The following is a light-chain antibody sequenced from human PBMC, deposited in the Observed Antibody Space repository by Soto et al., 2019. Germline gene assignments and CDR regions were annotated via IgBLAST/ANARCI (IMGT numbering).Light chain of an antibody. CDR2: TVS. Sequence: DIKIPDSPASLSASVGARVTITCRASHSISNYLNWYQQKPGKAPNLLLHTVSRLQSGVPSRFSGSGSGTNFSLTIIRLQPEDFATYYCQQSYYTPRTFGQGTKVDNK. CDR3: QQSYYTPRT. V-gene: IGKV1-39*01. CDR1: HSISNY. J-gene: IGKJ1*01.